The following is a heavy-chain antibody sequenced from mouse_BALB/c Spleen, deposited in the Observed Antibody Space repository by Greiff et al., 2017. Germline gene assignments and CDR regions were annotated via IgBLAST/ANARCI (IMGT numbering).Heavy chain of an antibody. CDR1: GFTFSSYA. Sequence: DVHLVESGGGLVKPGGSLKLSCAASGFTFSSYAMSWVRQTPEKRLEWVASISSGGSTYYPDSVKGRFTISRDNARNILYLQMSSLRSEDTAMYYCARVITTRGFAYWGQGTLVTVSA. D-gene: IGHD2-4*01. V-gene: IGHV5-6-5*01. CDR3: ARVITTRGFAY. J-gene: IGHJ3*01. CDR2: ISSGGST.